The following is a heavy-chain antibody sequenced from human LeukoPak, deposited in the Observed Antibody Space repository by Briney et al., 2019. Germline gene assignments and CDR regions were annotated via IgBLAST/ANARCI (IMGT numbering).Heavy chain of an antibody. J-gene: IGHJ2*01. CDR1: GGSISSGDYY. D-gene: IGHD6-6*01. Sequence: PSETLSLTCTVSGGSISSGDYYWSWIRQPPGKGLEWIGYIYYSGSTYYNPSLRSRVTISVDTSKNQFALKLTSVTAVDTAVYYCARDRPFPPRYFDLWGRGTLVTVFS. CDR3: ARDRPFPPRYFDL. V-gene: IGHV4-30-4*01. CDR2: IYYSGST.